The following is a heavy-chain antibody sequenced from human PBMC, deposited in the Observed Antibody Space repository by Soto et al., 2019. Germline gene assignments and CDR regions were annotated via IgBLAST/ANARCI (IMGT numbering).Heavy chain of an antibody. CDR2: IIPIFCTT. Sequence: QVQLVQSGAEVKKPGSSVKVSCKASGGPFSNYAISWVRQAPGQGLEWMGGIIPIFCTTNYAHTFQGGVTIIADESTSTGYMELISLRSDDTAVYYCATGGSGHPLIFSYYGMDVWGQGTTVTVSS. J-gene: IGHJ6*02. CDR1: GGPFSNYA. D-gene: IGHD3-9*01. CDR3: ATGGSGHPLIFSYYGMDV. V-gene: IGHV1-69*01.